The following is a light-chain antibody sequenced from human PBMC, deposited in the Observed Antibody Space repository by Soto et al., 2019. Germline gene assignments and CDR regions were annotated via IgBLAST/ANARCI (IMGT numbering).Light chain of an antibody. CDR3: QQRTNWPTST. V-gene: IGKV3-11*01. Sequence: EIVLTQSPATLSLSPGERATLSCRASQNVRSYLAWYQQKPGQAPRLLIHDASSRATGIPGRFSGSGSGTDFTLTISSLEPEDSAVYYCQQRTNWPTSTFGQGTRLEI. CDR2: DAS. CDR1: QNVRSY. J-gene: IGKJ5*01.